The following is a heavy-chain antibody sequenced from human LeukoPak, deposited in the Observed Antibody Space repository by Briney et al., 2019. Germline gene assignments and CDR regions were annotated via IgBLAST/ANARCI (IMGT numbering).Heavy chain of an antibody. V-gene: IGHV1-2*02. CDR1: GYTFTGYY. CDR3: ARDTGFPFFDF. CDR2: INPNSGGT. Sequence: ASVKVSCKASGYTFTGYYMHWVRQAPGQGLEWMGWINPNSGGTNYAQKFQGRVTMTRDTSISTAYMELNRLTSDDTATYYCARDTGFPFFDFWGHGALVTVSS. J-gene: IGHJ4*01.